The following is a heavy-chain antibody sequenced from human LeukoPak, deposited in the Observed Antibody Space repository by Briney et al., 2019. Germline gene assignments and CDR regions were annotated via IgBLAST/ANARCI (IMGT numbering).Heavy chain of an antibody. CDR2: IYTSGST. CDR3: AREQQLPPEGAFDI. CDR1: GGSFSSYY. Sequence: KPSETLSLACAVYGGSFSSYYWSWIRQPAGKGLEWIGRIYTSGSTNYNPSLKSRVTMSVDTSKNQFSLKLSSVTAADTAVYYCAREQQLPPEGAFDIWGQGTMVTVSS. J-gene: IGHJ3*02. V-gene: IGHV4-4*07. D-gene: IGHD6-13*01.